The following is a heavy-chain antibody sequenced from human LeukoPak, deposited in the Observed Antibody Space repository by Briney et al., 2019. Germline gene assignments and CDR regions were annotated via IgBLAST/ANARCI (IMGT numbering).Heavy chain of an antibody. CDR2: ISSSSSYI. V-gene: IGHV3-21*01. Sequence: PGGSLRLSCAASGFTFSSYSMNWVRQAPGKGLEWVSSISSSSSYIYYADSVKGRFTISRDNAKNSLYLQMNSLRAEDTAVYYCARDLRRYSSGWYVDYWGQGTLVTVSS. CDR3: ARDLRRYSSGWYVDY. CDR1: GFTFSSYS. D-gene: IGHD6-19*01. J-gene: IGHJ4*02.